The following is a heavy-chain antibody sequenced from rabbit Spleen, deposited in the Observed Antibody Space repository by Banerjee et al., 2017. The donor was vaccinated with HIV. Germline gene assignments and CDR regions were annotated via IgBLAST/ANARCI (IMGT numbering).Heavy chain of an antibody. CDR3: ARDSASSFSSYGMDL. D-gene: IGHD8-1*01. CDR1: GFTLSSYY. V-gene: IGHV1S40*01. Sequence: QQLVESGGGLVKPGASLTLTCTASGFTLSSYYMCWVRQAPGKGLEWIACIDAGSSGFPYFASWAKGRFTCSKTSSTTVTLQMTSLTAADTATYFCARDSASSFSSYGMDLWGPGTLVTVS. CDR2: IDAGSSGFP. J-gene: IGHJ6*01.